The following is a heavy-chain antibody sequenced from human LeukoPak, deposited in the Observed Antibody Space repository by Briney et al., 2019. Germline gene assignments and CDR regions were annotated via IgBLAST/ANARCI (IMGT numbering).Heavy chain of an antibody. D-gene: IGHD5-18*01. V-gene: IGHV4-34*01. CDR1: GGSFSAYY. Sequence: SETLSLTCAVYGGSFSAYYWTWIRQPPGRGLEWIGEINHSGSSNYNSSLRSRVTISVDTSYKQFSLRLSSVTAADTAVYYCAPRGDIEHSYVYGKWFDPWGQGTRVTVSS. CDR2: INHSGSS. J-gene: IGHJ5*02. CDR3: APRGDIEHSYVYGKWFDP.